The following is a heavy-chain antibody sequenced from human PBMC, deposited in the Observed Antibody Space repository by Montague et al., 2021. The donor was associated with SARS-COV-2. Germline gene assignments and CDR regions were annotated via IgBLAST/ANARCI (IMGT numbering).Heavy chain of an antibody. J-gene: IGHJ4*02. CDR1: GFTFSSYG. Sequence: SLRLSCSASGFTFSSYGMHWVRQAPGKGLEWVAVISYDGSNKYYADSVKGRFTISRDNSKNTLYLQMNSLRAEDTAVYYCARDRRVAIYPFCYWGQGTLVTVSS. CDR2: ISYDGSNK. V-gene: IGHV3-30*03. D-gene: IGHD3-16*01. CDR3: ARDRRVAIYPFCY.